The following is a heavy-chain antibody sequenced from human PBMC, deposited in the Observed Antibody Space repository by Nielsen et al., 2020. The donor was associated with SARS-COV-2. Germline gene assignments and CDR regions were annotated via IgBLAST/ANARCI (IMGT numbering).Heavy chain of an antibody. J-gene: IGHJ4*02. CDR2: IDWDDQK. CDR1: GFALSTSGMC. CDR3: ARGRFYDYVWGSYRYDY. D-gene: IGHD3-16*02. Sequence: SGPTLVKPTQTLTLTCTLSGFALSTSGMCVSWIRQPPGKALEWLALIDWDDQKYYRKSLKTRLTISKDTSKTQVVLTMTNMDPEDTATYFCARGRFYDYVWGSYRYDYWGQGTLVTVSS. V-gene: IGHV2-70*01.